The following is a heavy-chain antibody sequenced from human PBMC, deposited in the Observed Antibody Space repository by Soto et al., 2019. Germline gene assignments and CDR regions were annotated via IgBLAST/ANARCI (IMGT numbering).Heavy chain of an antibody. CDR3: ARDCSSTSCYEYFQH. J-gene: IGHJ1*01. D-gene: IGHD2-2*01. V-gene: IGHV3-7*03. CDR1: GFTFSSYW. Sequence: GGSLRLSCAASGFTFSSYWMSWVRQAPGKGLEWVANIKQDGSEKYYVDSVKGRFTISRDNAKNSLYLQMNSLRAEDTAVYYCARDCSSTSCYEYFQHWGQGTLVTVSS. CDR2: IKQDGSEK.